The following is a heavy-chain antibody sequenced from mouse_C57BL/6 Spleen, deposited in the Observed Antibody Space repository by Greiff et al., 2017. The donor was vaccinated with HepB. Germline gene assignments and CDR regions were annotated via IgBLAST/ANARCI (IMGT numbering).Heavy chain of an antibody. CDR1: GYTFTSYW. V-gene: IGHV1-52*01. J-gene: IGHJ3*01. D-gene: IGHD1-1*01. Sequence: QVQLQQPGAELVRPGSSVKLSCKASGYTFTSYWMHWVKQRPIQGLEWIGNIDPSDSETHYNQKFKDKATLTVDKSSSTAYMQLSSLTSEDSAVYYCAREGDYYGSSSAWFAYWGQGTLVTVSA. CDR2: IDPSDSET. CDR3: AREGDYYGSSSAWFAY.